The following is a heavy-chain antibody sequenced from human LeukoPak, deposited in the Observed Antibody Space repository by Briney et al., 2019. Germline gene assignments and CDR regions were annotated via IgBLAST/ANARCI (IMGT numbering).Heavy chain of an antibody. D-gene: IGHD6-13*01. V-gene: IGHV3-30*03. J-gene: IGHJ4*02. CDR3: AREGSIAAAAHYFDY. Sequence: GGSLRLSCAASGFTSSSYGMHWVRQAPGKGLEWVAVISYGGSNKYYADSVKGRFTISRDNSKNTLYLQMNSLRAEDTAVYYCAREGSIAAAAHYFDYWGQGTLVTVSS. CDR1: GFTSSSYG. CDR2: ISYGGSNK.